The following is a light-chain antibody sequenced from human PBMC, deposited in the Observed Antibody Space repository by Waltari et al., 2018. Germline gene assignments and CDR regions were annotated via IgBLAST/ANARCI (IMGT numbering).Light chain of an antibody. V-gene: IGLV2-23*02. CDR1: SSDVGGYNY. J-gene: IGLJ3*02. CDR2: DVS. Sequence: QSALTQPASVSGSPGQSIPISCTGTSSDVGGYNYVSWYQHHPGKAPKLMIYDVSKRPSGVSNRFSGSKSGNTASLTISGLQAEDEADYYCCSYAGSSTWVFGGGTKLTVL. CDR3: CSYAGSSTWV.